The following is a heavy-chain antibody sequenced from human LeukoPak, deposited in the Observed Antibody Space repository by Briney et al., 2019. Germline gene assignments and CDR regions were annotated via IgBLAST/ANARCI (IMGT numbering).Heavy chain of an antibody. CDR2: IYFTGTI. V-gene: IGHV4-4*07. D-gene: IGHD2/OR15-2a*01. J-gene: IGHJ3*02. CDR3: ARDLSEDDAFDI. CDR1: GGGGSISSHY. Sequence: SETLSLTCTVSGGGGSISSHYWSWIRQPAGKGLEWIGRIYFTGTITYNPSLESRVTMSIDTSKNQFSLKLSSVTAADTAVYYCARDLSEDDAFDIWGQGTMVTVSS.